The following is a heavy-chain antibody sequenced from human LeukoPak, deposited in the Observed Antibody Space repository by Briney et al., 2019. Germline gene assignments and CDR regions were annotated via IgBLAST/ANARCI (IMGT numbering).Heavy chain of an antibody. CDR2: IIPILGIA. CDR3: ARDLQDDSSRYYPYYFDY. V-gene: IGHV1-69*04. Sequence: SVKVSCKASGGTFSSYTISWVRQAPGQGLEWMGRIIPILGIANYAQKFQGRVTITADKSTRTAYMELSSLRSEDTAVYYRARDLQDDSSRYYPYYFDYWGQETLVSVSS. CDR1: GGTFSSYT. J-gene: IGHJ4*02. D-gene: IGHD3-22*01.